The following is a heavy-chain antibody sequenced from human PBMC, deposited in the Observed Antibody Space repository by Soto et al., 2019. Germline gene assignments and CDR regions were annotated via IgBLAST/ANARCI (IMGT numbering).Heavy chain of an antibody. CDR2: IYWNDEK. CDR1: GFSLNTHGVG. J-gene: IGHJ4*02. CDR3: ARETGRIPRAFDY. V-gene: IGHV2-5*01. Sequence: GSGPTLVNPTQTLTLTCSFSGFSLNTHGVGVAWIRQPPGKALEWLAVIYWNDEKRYSPSLESRLTVTKDTSKNQVFLTVINMDPVDTSTYFCARETGRIPRAFDYWGLGTLVTVSS. D-gene: IGHD3-9*01.